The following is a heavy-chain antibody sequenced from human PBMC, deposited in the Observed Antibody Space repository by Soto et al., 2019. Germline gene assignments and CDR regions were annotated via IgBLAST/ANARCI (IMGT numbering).Heavy chain of an antibody. Sequence: SETLSLTCAVYGGCFRGYYWGWIRKPPGKGLEWIGEIDHIGSTNYNPSLKSRVTMSVDTSKFQLSLRLSSVTAADTAVYYCARRKSSGYYYFDFWGQGTPVTVSS. CDR3: ARRKSSGYYYFDF. J-gene: IGHJ4*02. CDR2: IDHIGST. CDR1: GGCFRGYY. D-gene: IGHD3-22*01. V-gene: IGHV4-34*01.